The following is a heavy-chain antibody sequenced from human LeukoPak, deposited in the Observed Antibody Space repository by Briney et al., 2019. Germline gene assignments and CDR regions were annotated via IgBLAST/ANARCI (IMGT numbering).Heavy chain of an antibody. Sequence: PSETLSLTCTVSGGSISSYYWSWIRQPPGKGLEWIGYIYYSGSTNYNPSLKSRVTISVDTSKNQFSLKLSSVTAADTAVYYCAGSQSDDAFDIWGQGTMVTVSS. CDR3: AGSQSDDAFDI. J-gene: IGHJ3*02. D-gene: IGHD4-4*01. CDR1: GGSISSYY. CDR2: IYYSGST. V-gene: IGHV4-59*08.